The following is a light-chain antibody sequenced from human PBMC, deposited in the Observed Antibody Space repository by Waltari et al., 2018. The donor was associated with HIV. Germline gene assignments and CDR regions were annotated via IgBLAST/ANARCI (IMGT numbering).Light chain of an antibody. CDR3: QVWVTNSHHPGV. CDR1: NIGTKS. Sequence: SYVLTQPPSVSVAPGKTARITCGVNNIGTKSVHWYHQKPGQAPVLGSYDDSDRPSGIAGRCAGSNSGNTPTLSISRVEAGDEADYYCQVWVTNSHHPGVFGGGTKLTVL. CDR2: DDS. J-gene: IGLJ3*02. V-gene: IGLV3-21*04.